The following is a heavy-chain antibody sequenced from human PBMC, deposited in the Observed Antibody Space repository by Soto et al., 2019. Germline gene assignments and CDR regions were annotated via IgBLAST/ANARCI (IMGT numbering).Heavy chain of an antibody. Sequence: SETLSLTCTVSGGSISSGDYYWSWIRQPPGKGLEWIGYIYYSGSTYYNPSLKSRVTISVDTSKNQFSLKLSSVTAADTAVYYCARVGSGDSHNAFDIWGQGTMVTVSS. D-gene: IGHD3-10*01. V-gene: IGHV4-30-4*01. CDR2: IYYSGST. CDR3: ARVGSGDSHNAFDI. J-gene: IGHJ3*02. CDR1: GGSISSGDYY.